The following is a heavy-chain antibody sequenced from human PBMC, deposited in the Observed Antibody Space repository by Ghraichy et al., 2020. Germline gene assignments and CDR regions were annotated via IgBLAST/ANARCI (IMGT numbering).Heavy chain of an antibody. Sequence: GESLNISCAASGFTFSSYWMHWVRQAPGKGLVWVSRINSDGSSTSYADSVKGRFTISRDNAKNTLYLQMNSLRAEDTAVYYCARDLDTAMVTSPYNWFDPWGQGTLVTVSS. J-gene: IGHJ5*02. D-gene: IGHD5-18*01. CDR2: INSDGSST. V-gene: IGHV3-74*01. CDR3: ARDLDTAMVTSPYNWFDP. CDR1: GFTFSSYW.